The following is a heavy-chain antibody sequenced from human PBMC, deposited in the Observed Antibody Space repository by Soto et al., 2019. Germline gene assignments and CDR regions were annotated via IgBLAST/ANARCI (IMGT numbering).Heavy chain of an antibody. Sequence: QVQLVESGGGVVQPGRSLRLSCAASGFTFRSFTMHWVRQAPGKGLEWVAVISDDGSNEYYADSVKGRFTISRDNSKRTMDLQMNSLRTEDTTVYYYAKDWYSSSWPAWYYDLWGRGTLVTVSS. J-gene: IGHJ2*01. CDR1: GFTFRSFT. D-gene: IGHD6-13*01. CDR2: ISDDGSNE. CDR3: AKDWYSSSWPAWYYDL. V-gene: IGHV3-30-3*02.